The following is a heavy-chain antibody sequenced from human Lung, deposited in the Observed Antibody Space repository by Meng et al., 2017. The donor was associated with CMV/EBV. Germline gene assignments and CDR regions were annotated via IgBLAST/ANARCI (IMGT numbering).Heavy chain of an antibody. J-gene: IGHJ4*02. CDR1: GFTFSSYA. CDR3: ARDQFDY. Sequence: GESVKISCAASGFTFSSYAMHWVRQAPGKGLEWVAVISYDGTNKYYADSVKGRFTISRDNSKNTLYLQMNSLRAEDTAVCYCARDQFDYWGQGTLVTVSS. V-gene: IGHV3-30-3*01. CDR2: ISYDGTNK.